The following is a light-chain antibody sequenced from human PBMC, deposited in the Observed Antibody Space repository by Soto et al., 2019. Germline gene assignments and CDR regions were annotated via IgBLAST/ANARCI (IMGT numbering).Light chain of an antibody. V-gene: IGKV1-39*01. J-gene: IGKJ1*01. CDR1: QTISTY. Sequence: DIQMTQSPSSLSASVGDRVTITCRSSQTISTYLHWFQQKPGKAPNLLIYAASSLQSGVPSRFSGSGSGTDFTLTISSLQPEDFATYYCQQANSFPWTFGQGTKVDIK. CDR2: AAS. CDR3: QQANSFPWT.